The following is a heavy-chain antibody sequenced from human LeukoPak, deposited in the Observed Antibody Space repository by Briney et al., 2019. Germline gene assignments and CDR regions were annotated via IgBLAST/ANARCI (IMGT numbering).Heavy chain of an antibody. CDR3: ARATVGATISFDP. J-gene: IGHJ5*02. V-gene: IGHV1-18*01. D-gene: IGHD1-26*01. CDR1: GYTLTNYD. Sequence: GASVKVSCKASGYTLTNYDITWVRQAPGQGLEWMGWISAYNGNTNYAQKLQGRVTMTTDTSTNTAYMELRSLRSDDTAVYYCARATVGATISFDPWGQGTLVTVSS. CDR2: ISAYNGNT.